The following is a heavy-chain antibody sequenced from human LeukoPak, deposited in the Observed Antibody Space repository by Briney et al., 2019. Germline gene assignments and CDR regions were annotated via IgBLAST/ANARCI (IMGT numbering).Heavy chain of an antibody. CDR3: ARDLYSGYDGDDLYIDY. Sequence: PSETLSLTCTVSGGSISSSSYYWGWIRQPPGKGLEWIGSIYYSGSTYYNPSLKSRVTISVDTSKNQFSLKLSSVTAADTAVYYCARDLYSGYDGDDLYIDYWGQGTLVTVSS. CDR1: GGSISSSSYY. V-gene: IGHV4-39*07. CDR2: IYYSGST. J-gene: IGHJ4*02. D-gene: IGHD5-12*01.